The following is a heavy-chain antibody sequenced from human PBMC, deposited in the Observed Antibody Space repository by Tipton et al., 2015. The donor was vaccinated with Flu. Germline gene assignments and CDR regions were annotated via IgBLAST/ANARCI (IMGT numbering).Heavy chain of an antibody. Sequence: SLRLSCAASGFTFSSYAMHWVRQAPGKGLEWVAVISYDGSNKYYADSVKGRFTISRDNSKNTLYLQMNSLRAEDTAVYYCARGWELLARYFDYWGQGTLVTVSS. J-gene: IGHJ4*02. CDR2: ISYDGSNK. CDR1: GFTFSSYA. V-gene: IGHV3-30*04. CDR3: ARGWELLARYFDY. D-gene: IGHD1-26*01.